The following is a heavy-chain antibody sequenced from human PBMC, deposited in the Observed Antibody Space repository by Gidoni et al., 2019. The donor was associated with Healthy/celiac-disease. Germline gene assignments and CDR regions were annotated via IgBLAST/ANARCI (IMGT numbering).Heavy chain of an antibody. Sequence: QVQLVQSGAEVKKPGASVKVSCKASDYTFTSYGISWVRQAPGQGLEWMGWISAYNGNTNYAQKLQGRGTMTTDTSTSTAYMELRSLRSDDTAVYYCARGGSYYDSSGYYQNWFDPWGQGTLVTVSS. CDR1: DYTFTSYG. D-gene: IGHD3-22*01. V-gene: IGHV1-18*01. CDR3: ARGGSYYDSSGYYQNWFDP. J-gene: IGHJ5*02. CDR2: ISAYNGNT.